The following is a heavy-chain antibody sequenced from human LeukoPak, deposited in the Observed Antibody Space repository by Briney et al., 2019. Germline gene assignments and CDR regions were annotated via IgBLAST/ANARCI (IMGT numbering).Heavy chain of an antibody. CDR2: IYYSGST. CDR3: ARRPLFPVDAFDI. Sequence: SETLSLTCTVSGGSISSSGHYWGWIRQPPGKGLEWIGSIYYSGSTYYNPSLKSRVTISVDTSKNQFSLKLSSVTAADTAVYYCARRPLFPVDAFDIWGQGTMVTVSS. D-gene: IGHD3-10*02. CDR1: GGSISSSGHY. V-gene: IGHV4-39*01. J-gene: IGHJ3*02.